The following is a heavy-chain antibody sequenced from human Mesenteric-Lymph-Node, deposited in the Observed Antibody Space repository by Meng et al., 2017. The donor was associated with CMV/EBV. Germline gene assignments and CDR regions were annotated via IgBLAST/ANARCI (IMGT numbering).Heavy chain of an antibody. CDR1: GGSFSGYY. CDR3: ARDAYCSSATCYMFYFDY. V-gene: IGHV4-34*01. J-gene: IGHJ4*02. CDR2: INHSGST. D-gene: IGHD2-2*02. Sequence: SETLSPTCAVYGGSFSGYYWSWIRQPPGKGLEWIGEINHSGSTNYNPSLKSRVTVSVDTSKNQFSLKLTSVTAADTAVYYCARDAYCSSATCYMFYFDYWGQGNVVTVSS.